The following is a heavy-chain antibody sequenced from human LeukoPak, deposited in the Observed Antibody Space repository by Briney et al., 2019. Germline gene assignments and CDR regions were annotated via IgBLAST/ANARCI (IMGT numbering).Heavy chain of an antibody. V-gene: IGHV3-7*01. D-gene: IGHD3-10*01. CDR1: GFTFSSYW. Sequence: GGSLRLSCATSGFTFSSYWMSWVHQAPGKGLEWVADIKEDGSEKYYVDSVKGRFTISRDNAKNSLYLQMNSLRAEDTAVYYCALNPDYYGSGSFDYWGQGTLVTVSS. CDR2: IKEDGSEK. CDR3: ALNPDYYGSGSFDY. J-gene: IGHJ4*02.